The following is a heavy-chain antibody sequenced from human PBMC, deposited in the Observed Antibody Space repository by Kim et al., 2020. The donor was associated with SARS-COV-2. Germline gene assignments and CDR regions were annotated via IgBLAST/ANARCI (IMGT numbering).Heavy chain of an antibody. Sequence: GGSLRLSCAASGFTFSSYSMNWVRQAPGKGLEWVSSISSSSSYIYYADSVKGRFTISRDNAKNSLYLQMNSLRAEDTAVYYCASIGHVLRYFDWSRGAFGIWGQGTMVTVSS. J-gene: IGHJ3*02. CDR1: GFTFSSYS. CDR2: ISSSSSYI. CDR3: ASIGHVLRYFDWSRGAFGI. V-gene: IGHV3-21*01. D-gene: IGHD3-9*01.